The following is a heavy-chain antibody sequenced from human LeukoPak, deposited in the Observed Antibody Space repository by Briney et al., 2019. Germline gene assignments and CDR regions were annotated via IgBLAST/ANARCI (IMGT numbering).Heavy chain of an antibody. V-gene: IGHV3-9*02. CDR1: GFNSEDHA. J-gene: IGHJ4*02. Sequence: GGSLRLSCVVSGFNSEDHAMHWVRQAPGKGLEWVSGIYWSSSGTGYADSVKGRFTVSRDSAKNSLYLQMNSLRPEDTALYYCARRYFDYWGQGTLVTVSS. CDR2: IYWSSSGT. CDR3: ARRYFDY.